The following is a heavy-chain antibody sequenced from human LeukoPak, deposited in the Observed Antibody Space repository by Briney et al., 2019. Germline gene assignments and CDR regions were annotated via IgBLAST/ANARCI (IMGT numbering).Heavy chain of an antibody. V-gene: IGHV3-30*02. CDR3: ARESAGGNYYYMDV. J-gene: IGHJ6*03. D-gene: IGHD6-25*01. CDR1: GFTFSSYG. Sequence: GGSRRLSCAASGFTFSSYGMHWVRQAPGKGLEWVAFIRYDGSNKYYADSVKGRFTISRDNSKNTLYLQMNSLRAENTAVYYCARESAGGNYYYMDVWGKGTTVTVSS. CDR2: IRYDGSNK.